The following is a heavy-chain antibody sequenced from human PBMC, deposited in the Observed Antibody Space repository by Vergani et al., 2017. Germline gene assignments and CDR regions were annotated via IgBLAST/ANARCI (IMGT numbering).Heavy chain of an antibody. J-gene: IGHJ6*02. CDR3: ARDAVYGSYYYYYGMDV. CDR2: IYYSGST. D-gene: IGHD4-17*01. Sequence: QVQLQQWGAGLLKPSETLSLTCAVYGGSFSGYYWSWIRQPPGKGLEWIGSIYYSGSTYYNPSLKSRVTISVDTSKNQFSLKLSSVTAADTAVYYCARDAVYGSYYYYYGMDVWGQGTTVTVSS. CDR1: GGSFSGYY. V-gene: IGHV4-34*01.